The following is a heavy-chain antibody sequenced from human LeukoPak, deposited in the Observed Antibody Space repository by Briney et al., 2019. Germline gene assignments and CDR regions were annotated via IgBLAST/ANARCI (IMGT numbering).Heavy chain of an antibody. Sequence: SETLSLTCAVYGGSFSGYYWSWIRQPPGKGLEWIGEINHSGSTNYNPSLKSRVTISVDTSKNQFSLKLSSVTAADTAVYYCARGYNTIFGVVIRRLNWFDPWGQGTLVTVSS. D-gene: IGHD3-3*01. CDR1: GGSFSGYY. J-gene: IGHJ5*02. V-gene: IGHV4-34*01. CDR3: ARGYNTIFGVVIRRLNWFDP. CDR2: INHSGST.